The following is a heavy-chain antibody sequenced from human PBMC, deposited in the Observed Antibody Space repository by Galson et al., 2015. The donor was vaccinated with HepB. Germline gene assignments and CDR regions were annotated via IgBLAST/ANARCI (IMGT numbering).Heavy chain of an antibody. V-gene: IGHV3-74*01. CDR3: VRGSPAHGHHVGY. D-gene: IGHD1-14*01. CDR1: GFTFSTYW. J-gene: IGHJ4*02. Sequence: SLRLSCAVSGFTFSTYWMHWVRQAPGKGLVWVSRINSDGSSTDYADSVKGRFTISRDNAKNTLYLQINSLRAEDTAVYYCVRGSPAHGHHVGYWGQGTLVTVSS. CDR2: INSDGSST.